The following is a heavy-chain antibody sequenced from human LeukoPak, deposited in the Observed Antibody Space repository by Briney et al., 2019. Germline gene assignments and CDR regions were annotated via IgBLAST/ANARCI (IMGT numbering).Heavy chain of an antibody. CDR3: AREHGGYCTGGSCLLY. CDR1: GLAFSSYA. Sequence: PGGSLRLSCAASGLAFSSYAMSWIRQPPGKGLEWLRYIYYSGSTNYNPSLKSRVTMSVDMSKNQFSLKLTSVTAADTAVYFCAREHGGYCTGGSCLLYWGQGTLVTVSS. D-gene: IGHD2-15*01. CDR2: IYYSGST. V-gene: IGHV4-59*12. J-gene: IGHJ4*02.